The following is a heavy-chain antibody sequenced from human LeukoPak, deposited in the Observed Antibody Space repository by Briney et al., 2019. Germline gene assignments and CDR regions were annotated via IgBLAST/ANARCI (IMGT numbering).Heavy chain of an antibody. D-gene: IGHD2-21*02. J-gene: IGHJ4*02. CDR1: GFTFSSHW. V-gene: IGHV3-7*01. CDR3: ARGGDWPDRPFDY. Sequence: GGSLRLSCAVSGFTFSSHWMGWVRQASGKGLEWVANIMGDGAKKYYVDSVKGRFTISRDNAKNSLYLQMNSLGGEDTAVYFCARGGDWPDRPFDYWGQGALVTVSS. CDR2: IMGDGAKK.